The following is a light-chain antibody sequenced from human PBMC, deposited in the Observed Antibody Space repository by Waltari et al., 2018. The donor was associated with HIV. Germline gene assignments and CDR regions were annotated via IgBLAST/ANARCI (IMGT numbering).Light chain of an antibody. V-gene: IGLV3-19*01. J-gene: IGLJ2*01. CDR1: SLRTYF. CDR2: GDN. CDR3: YSRDSSGNHGV. Sequence: SSGLTQDPAVSVALGQTIKITCQGASLRTYFASWYQQNPRQAPVLVIYGDNNRPSGIADRFSGSRLGDRASWTITGAQAEDEADYYCYSRDSSGNHGVFGRGTRLTVL.